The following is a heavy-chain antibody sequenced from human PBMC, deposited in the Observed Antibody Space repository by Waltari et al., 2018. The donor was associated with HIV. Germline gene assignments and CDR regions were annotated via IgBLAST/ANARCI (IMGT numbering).Heavy chain of an antibody. CDR2: IYTSGST. V-gene: IGHV4-61*02. CDR3: ARYYCSGGSCSDY. J-gene: IGHJ4*02. CDR1: GGSISSGSYS. D-gene: IGHD2-15*01. Sequence: QVQLQESGPGLVKPSQTLSLTCPVSGGSISSGSYSWSWIRQPAGKGLEWIGRIYTSGSTNYNPSLKSRVTISVDTSKNQFSLKLSSVTAADTAVYYCARYYCSGGSCSDYWGQGTLVTVSS.